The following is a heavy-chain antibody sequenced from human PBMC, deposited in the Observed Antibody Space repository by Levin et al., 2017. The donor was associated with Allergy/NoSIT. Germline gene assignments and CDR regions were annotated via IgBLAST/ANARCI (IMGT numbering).Heavy chain of an antibody. D-gene: IGHD6-13*01. CDR3: ARDLWIPAAGSKFDY. J-gene: IGHJ4*02. CDR1: GFTFSSYA. CDR2: ISYDGSNE. Sequence: GGSLRLSCAASGFTFSSYAMHWVRQAPGKGLEWVAVISYDGSNEYYADSVKGRFTISRDNSKNTLYLQMNSLGAEDTAVYYCARDLWIPAAGSKFDYWGQGTLVTVSS. V-gene: IGHV3-30-3*01.